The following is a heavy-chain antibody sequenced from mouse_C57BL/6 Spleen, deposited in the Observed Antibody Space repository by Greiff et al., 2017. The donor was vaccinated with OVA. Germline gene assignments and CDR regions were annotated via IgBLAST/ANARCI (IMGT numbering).Heavy chain of an antibody. V-gene: IGHV1-85*01. CDR2: IYPRDGST. D-gene: IGHD1-1*01. CDR3: ARSTTVNYYAMDY. Sequence: VKLMESGPELVKPGASVKLSCKASGYTFTSYDINWVKQRPGQGLEWIGWIYPRDGSTKYNEKFKGKATLTVDTSSSTAYMELHSLTSEDSAVYFCARSTTVNYYAMDYWGQGTSVTVSS. CDR1: GYTFTSYD. J-gene: IGHJ4*01.